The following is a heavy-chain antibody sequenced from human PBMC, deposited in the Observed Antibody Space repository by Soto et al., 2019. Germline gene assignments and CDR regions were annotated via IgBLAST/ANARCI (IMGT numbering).Heavy chain of an antibody. CDR3: ARGAIRGYSYGHSDY. J-gene: IGHJ6*02. CDR1: GFTFSSYA. V-gene: IGHV3-30*09. D-gene: IGHD5-18*01. CDR2: ISYDGSNK. Sequence: QVQLVESGGGVVQPGRSLRLSCAASGFTFSSYAMHWVRQAPGKGLEWVAVISYDGSNKYYADSVKGRFAISRDNAQNSLYLHMNSLRAEDTAEYYCARGAIRGYSYGHSDYWGQGTTVTVSS.